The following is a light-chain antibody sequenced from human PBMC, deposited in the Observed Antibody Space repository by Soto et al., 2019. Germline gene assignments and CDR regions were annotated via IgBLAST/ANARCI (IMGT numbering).Light chain of an antibody. CDR3: QQYGSSSLT. Sequence: EIVLTQSPGTLSLSPGERATLSCRASQSVSSSYLAWYQQKPGQAPRLLIYGASGRATGIPDRFSGSGSGTDFTLTISRLEPEDFAVYYCQQYGSSSLTFGGRTKVEIK. CDR2: GAS. CDR1: QSVSSSY. J-gene: IGKJ4*01. V-gene: IGKV3-20*01.